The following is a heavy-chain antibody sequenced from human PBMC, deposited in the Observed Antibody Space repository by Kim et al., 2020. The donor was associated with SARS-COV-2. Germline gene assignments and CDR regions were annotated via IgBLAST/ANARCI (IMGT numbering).Heavy chain of an antibody. CDR2: IIPIFGTA. J-gene: IGHJ6*03. V-gene: IGHV1-69*13. CDR1: GGTFSSYA. CDR3: ARGGSDVDYYYYYYMDV. D-gene: IGHD1-1*01. Sequence: SVKVSCKASGGTFSSYAISWVRQAPGQGLEWMGGIIPIFGTANYAQKFQGRVTITADESTSTAYMELSSLRSEDTAVYYCARGGSDVDYYYYYYMDVWGKGTTVTVSS.